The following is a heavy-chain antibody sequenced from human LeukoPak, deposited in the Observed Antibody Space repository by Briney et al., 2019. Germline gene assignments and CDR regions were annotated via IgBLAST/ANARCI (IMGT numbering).Heavy chain of an antibody. D-gene: IGHD3-22*01. CDR2: IIPIFGTA. J-gene: IGHJ3*02. V-gene: IGHV1-69*05. CDR1: GGTFSRHA. CDR3: ARVARRYYDSSGPDAFDI. Sequence: SVKVSCKASGGTFSRHAISWVRQAPGQGLEWMGGIIPIFGTANYAQKFQGRVTITTDESTSTAYMELSSLRSEDTAVYYCARVARRYYDSSGPDAFDIWGQGTMVTVSS.